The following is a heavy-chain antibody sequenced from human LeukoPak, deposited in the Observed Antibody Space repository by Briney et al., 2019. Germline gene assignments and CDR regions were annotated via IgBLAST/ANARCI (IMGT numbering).Heavy chain of an antibody. J-gene: IGHJ4*02. CDR1: GFTFSSYA. CDR2: LSGSGYST. V-gene: IGHV3-23*01. D-gene: IGHD3-16*02. Sequence: PGGSLRLSCAASGFTFSSYAMNWVRQAPGKGLEWVSTLSGSGYSTYYADSVKGRFTISRDNSKNTLYLQMNSLRAEDTAVYYCAKEMITFGGVIANWGPGTLVTVSS. CDR3: AKEMITFGGVIAN.